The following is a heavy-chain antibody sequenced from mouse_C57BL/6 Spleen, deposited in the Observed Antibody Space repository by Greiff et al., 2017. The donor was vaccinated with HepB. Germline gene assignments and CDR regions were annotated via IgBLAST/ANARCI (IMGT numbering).Heavy chain of an antibody. CDR2: IYPIDGST. V-gene: IGHV1-78*01. CDR3: ARRRDGYYVEWYFDV. D-gene: IGHD2-3*01. Sequence: QVQLQQSDAELVKPGASVKISCTVSGYTFTDHTIHWMKQRPEQGLEWIGYIYPIDGSTKYNEKFKGKATLTADKSSSTAYMQLTSLTSEDSAVYFCARRRDGYYVEWYFDVWGTGTTVTVSS. J-gene: IGHJ1*03. CDR1: GYTFTDHT.